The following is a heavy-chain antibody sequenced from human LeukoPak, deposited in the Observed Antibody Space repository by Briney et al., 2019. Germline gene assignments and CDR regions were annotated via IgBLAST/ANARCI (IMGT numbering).Heavy chain of an antibody. J-gene: IGHJ3*02. Sequence: GGSLRLSCAASGFTFSSYAMHWVRQAPGKGLEWVAVISYDGSNKYYADSVKGRFTISRDNSKNTLYLQMNSLRAEDTAVYYCARGAALLWFGEFPGDAFDIWGQGTMVTVSS. D-gene: IGHD3-10*01. V-gene: IGHV3-30-3*01. CDR3: ARGAALLWFGEFPGDAFDI. CDR2: ISYDGSNK. CDR1: GFTFSSYA.